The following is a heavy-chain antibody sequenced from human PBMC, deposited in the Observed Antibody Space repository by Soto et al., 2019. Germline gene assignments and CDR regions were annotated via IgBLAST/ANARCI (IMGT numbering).Heavy chain of an antibody. V-gene: IGHV5-51*01. J-gene: IGHJ6*02. CDR1: GYTFTDYW. D-gene: IGHD4-4*01. CDR3: ARDVSNFRSCYNALDV. Sequence: PGASLKISCKGSGYTFTDYWIGWVRQLPGKGLEWMGIIYPGDSDTRYSPSFQGHVTITVDKSTTTAYLQGNTLKASATAIYYCARDVSNFRSCYNALDVWGQGTTVTVSS. CDR2: IYPGDSDT.